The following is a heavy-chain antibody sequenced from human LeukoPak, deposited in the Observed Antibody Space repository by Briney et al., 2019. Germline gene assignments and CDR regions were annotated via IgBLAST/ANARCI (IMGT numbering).Heavy chain of an antibody. CDR3: ARDGGSNPLDY. CDR1: GGSISSSSYY. J-gene: IGHJ4*02. CDR2: IYTSGST. Sequence: SETLSLTCTVSGGSISSSSYYWGWIRQPPGKGLEWIGSIYTSGSTNYNPSLKSRVTISVDTSKNQFSLKLSSVTAADTAVYYCARDGGSNPLDYWGQGTLVTVSS. V-gene: IGHV4-39*07. D-gene: IGHD1-26*01.